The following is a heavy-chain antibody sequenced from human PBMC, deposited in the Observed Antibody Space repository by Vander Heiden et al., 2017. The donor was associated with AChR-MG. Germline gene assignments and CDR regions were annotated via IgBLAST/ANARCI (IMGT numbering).Heavy chain of an antibody. CDR2: IYHSGST. CDR3: ASEADDYIWGSYRRGGY. Sequence: QVQLQESGPGLVKPSETLSLTCAVSGYSISSGYYWGWIRQPPGKGLEWIGSIYHSGSTYYNPSRKSRVTISVDTSKNQFSLKLSSVTAADTAVYYCASEADDYIWGSYRRGGYWGQGTLVTVSS. CDR1: GYSISSGYY. D-gene: IGHD3-16*02. V-gene: IGHV4-38-2*01. J-gene: IGHJ4*02.